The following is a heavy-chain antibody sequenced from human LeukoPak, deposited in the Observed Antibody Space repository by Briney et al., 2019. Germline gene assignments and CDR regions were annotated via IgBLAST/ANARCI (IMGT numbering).Heavy chain of an antibody. CDR1: GYTFTGYH. J-gene: IGHJ5*02. Sequence: ASVKVPCKASGYTFTGYHMHWVRQAPGQGLEWMGRINPNSGGTNYAQKLQGRVTMTTDTSTSTAYMELRSLRSDDTAVYYCARSSHDFWSGYHNWFDPWGQGTLVTVSS. D-gene: IGHD3-3*01. V-gene: IGHV1-2*06. CDR3: ARSSHDFWSGYHNWFDP. CDR2: INPNSGGT.